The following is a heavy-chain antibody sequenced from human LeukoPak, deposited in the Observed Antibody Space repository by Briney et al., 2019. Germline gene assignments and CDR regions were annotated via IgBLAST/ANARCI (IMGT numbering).Heavy chain of an antibody. Sequence: PGGSLRLSCAASGFTFSSYSMNWVRQAPGKGLEWVSSISTCIRYIYYADSVKGRYTISRDNAKNSLYLQMNSLRAEDTAVYYCARDSIIWFGVLPSVYWG. CDR2: ISTCIRYI. J-gene: IGHJ4*01. CDR3: ARDSIIWFGVLPSVY. D-gene: IGHD3-10*01. CDR1: GFTFSSYS. V-gene: IGHV3-21*01.